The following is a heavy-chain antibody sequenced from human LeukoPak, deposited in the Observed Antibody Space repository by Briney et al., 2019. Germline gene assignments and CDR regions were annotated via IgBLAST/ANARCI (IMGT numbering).Heavy chain of an antibody. Sequence: ASVKVSCKASGYTFTGYYMHWVRQAPGQGLEWMGWINPNSGGTNYAQKFQGRVTMTRDTSISTAYMELIRLRSDDTAVYYCARGGSGTVAYYFDYWGQGTLVTVSS. J-gene: IGHJ4*02. CDR2: INPNSGGT. CDR1: GYTFTGYY. D-gene: IGHD1-14*01. V-gene: IGHV1-2*02. CDR3: ARGGSGTVAYYFDY.